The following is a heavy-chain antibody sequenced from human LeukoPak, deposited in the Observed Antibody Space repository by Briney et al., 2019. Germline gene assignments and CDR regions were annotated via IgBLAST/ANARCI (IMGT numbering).Heavy chain of an antibody. V-gene: IGHV1-2*02. CDR1: GFTFTAYY. J-gene: IGHJ5*02. Sequence: ASVTVSCKASGFTFTAYYIHWVRQAPGQGLEWMGSINPHNGGTNYAQRFQGRVTMTRDTSTTTAYMELNSLTSDDTAVYYCATEEVPATAGKVWFDPWGQGTLVTVSS. D-gene: IGHD1-1*01. CDR3: ATEEVPATAGKVWFDP. CDR2: INPHNGGT.